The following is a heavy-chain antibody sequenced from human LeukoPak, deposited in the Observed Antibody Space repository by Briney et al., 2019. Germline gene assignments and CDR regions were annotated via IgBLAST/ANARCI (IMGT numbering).Heavy chain of an antibody. V-gene: IGHV1-18*01. CDR2: MNPNSGNT. CDR1: GYTFTSYD. Sequence: ASVKVSCKASGYTFTSYDINWVRQATGQGLEWMGWMNPNSGNTNYAQKLQGRVTMTTDTSTSTAYMELRSLRSDDTAVYYCAKTGRYYDSSGYYYFDYWGQGTLVTVSS. D-gene: IGHD3-22*01. CDR3: AKTGRYYDSSGYYYFDY. J-gene: IGHJ4*02.